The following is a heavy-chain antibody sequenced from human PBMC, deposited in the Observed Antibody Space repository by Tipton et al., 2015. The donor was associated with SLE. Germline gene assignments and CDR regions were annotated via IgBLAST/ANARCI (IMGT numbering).Heavy chain of an antibody. Sequence: LRLSCAVYGGSFSGYYWSWIRQPPGKGLEWIGEINHSGSTNYNPSLKSRVTISVDTSKYQFSLKLSSVTAADTAVYYCARDTWSPREQQLDEFDYWGQGTLVTVSS. CDR2: INHSGST. CDR3: ARDTWSPREQQLDEFDY. J-gene: IGHJ4*02. V-gene: IGHV4-34*01. D-gene: IGHD6-13*01. CDR1: GGSFSGYY.